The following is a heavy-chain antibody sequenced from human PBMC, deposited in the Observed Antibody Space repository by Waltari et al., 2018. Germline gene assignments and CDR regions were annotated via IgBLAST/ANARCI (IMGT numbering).Heavy chain of an antibody. V-gene: IGHV4-34*01. CDR2: SNHSGST. CDR3: ARGRGFDP. CDR1: GGSFSGYY. J-gene: IGHJ5*02. Sequence: QVQLQQWGAGLLKPSETLSLTCAVYGGSFSGYYWSWIRQPPGKGLAWIGESNHSGSTTSNPSLKSRVTISVDTSKNQFSLKLSSVTAADTAVYYCARGRGFDPWGQGTLVTVSS.